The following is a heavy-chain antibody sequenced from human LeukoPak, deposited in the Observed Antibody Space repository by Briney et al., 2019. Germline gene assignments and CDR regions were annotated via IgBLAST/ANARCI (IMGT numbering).Heavy chain of an antibody. D-gene: IGHD3-10*01. V-gene: IGHV1-8*01. Sequence: GASVKVSCKASGYTFTSYDINWVRQATGQGREWRGWMNPNSGNTGYAQKFQGRVTMTRNTSISTAYMELSSLRSEDTAVYYCARAGSLPDTYYYGSGSYGYWGQGALVTVSS. CDR1: GYTFTSYD. J-gene: IGHJ4*02. CDR2: MNPNSGNT. CDR3: ARAGSLPDTYYYGSGSYGY.